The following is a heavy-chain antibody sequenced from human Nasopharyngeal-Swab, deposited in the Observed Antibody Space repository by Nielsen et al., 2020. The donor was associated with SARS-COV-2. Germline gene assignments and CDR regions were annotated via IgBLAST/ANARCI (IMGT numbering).Heavy chain of an antibody. CDR2: IYYSGST. J-gene: IGHJ6*03. D-gene: IGHD3-10*01. V-gene: IGHV4-39*07. CDR1: GGSISSSSYY. CDR3: ARERGRGGIWNYYYYYMDV. Sequence: SETLSLTCTVSGGSISSSSYYWGWIRQPPGKGREWMGRIYYSGSTYYNPSLKSRVTISVETSKNQFSLKLSSVTAADTAVYYCARERGRGGIWNYYYYYMDVWGKGTTVTVSS.